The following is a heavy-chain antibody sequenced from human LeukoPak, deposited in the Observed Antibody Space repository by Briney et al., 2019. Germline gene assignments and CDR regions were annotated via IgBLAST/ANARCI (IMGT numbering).Heavy chain of an antibody. CDR2: INPNSGGT. CDR1: GYTFIDYH. D-gene: IGHD3-3*01. Sequence: ASVKVSCKASGYTFIDYHLHWVRQAPGQGLEWMGWINPNSGGTNYAQKFQGRVTMTRDTSTNTAYLELTGLRSDDTAVYYCARDIRPRVESFDYWGQGTQVAISS. CDR3: ARDIRPRVESFDY. V-gene: IGHV1-2*02. J-gene: IGHJ4*02.